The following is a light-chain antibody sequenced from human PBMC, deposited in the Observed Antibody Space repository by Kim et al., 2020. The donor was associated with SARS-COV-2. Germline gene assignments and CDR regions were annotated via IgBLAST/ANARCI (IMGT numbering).Light chain of an antibody. Sequence: ASVGDRVTITCRASQGISSYLAWYQQKPGKAPKLLIYAASTLRSGVPSRFSGSGSGTDFTLNISGLQPEDFATYSCQQLSSYPLTFGGGTKVDIK. J-gene: IGKJ4*01. CDR2: AAS. CDR1: QGISSY. V-gene: IGKV1-9*01. CDR3: QQLSSYPLT.